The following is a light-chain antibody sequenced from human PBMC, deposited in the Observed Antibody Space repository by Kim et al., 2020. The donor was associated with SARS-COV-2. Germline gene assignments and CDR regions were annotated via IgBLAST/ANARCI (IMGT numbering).Light chain of an antibody. V-gene: IGKV3-20*01. Sequence: EIVLTQSPGTLSLSPGERVTLSCRASQSVSSASLAWYQLKSGQTPRLLIYGASSRATGVPDRFSGSGSGTDFTFTITRLEPEDFAVYYCQHYGSSPPLYTFGQGTKLEI. CDR1: QSVSSAS. CDR2: GAS. CDR3: QHYGSSPPLYT. J-gene: IGKJ2*01.